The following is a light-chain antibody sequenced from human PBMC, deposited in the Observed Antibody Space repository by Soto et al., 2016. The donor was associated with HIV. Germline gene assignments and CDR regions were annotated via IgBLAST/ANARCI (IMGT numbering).Light chain of an antibody. CDR3: YSAADNNVV. CDR2: KDT. CDR1: VLAKNF. V-gene: IGLV3-27*01. Sequence: SYELTQPSSVSVSPGQTVKITCSGDVLAKNFARWFQQKPGQAPILVIYKDTYRPSGIPERFSGSNSGTTVTLIITGAHVDDEVDYYCYSAADNNVVFGGGTKLTVL. J-gene: IGLJ2*01.